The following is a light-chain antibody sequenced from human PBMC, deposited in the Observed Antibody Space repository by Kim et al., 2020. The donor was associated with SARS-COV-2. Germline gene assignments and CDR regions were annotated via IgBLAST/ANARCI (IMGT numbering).Light chain of an antibody. CDR2: YDS. CDR3: QVWDSSSDHVV. Sequence: LTQSPSVSVAPGKTARITCGGNNIGSKNVHWYQQKPGQAPVLVIYYDSDRPSGIPERFSGSNSGNTATLTISRVEAGDEADYYCQVWDSSSDHVVFG. V-gene: IGLV3-21*04. CDR1: NIGSKN. J-gene: IGLJ2*01.